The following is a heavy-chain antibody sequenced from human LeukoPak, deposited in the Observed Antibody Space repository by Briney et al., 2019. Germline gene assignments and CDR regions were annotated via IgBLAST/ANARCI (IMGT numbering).Heavy chain of an antibody. CDR3: ARHVTPDFWSRYYLGPYYYYGLDV. CDR1: GGSISSYY. J-gene: IGHJ6*02. CDR2: IYYSGST. Sequence: SETLSLTCTVSGGSISSYYWSWIRQPPGKGLEWIGYIYYSGSTNYNPSLKSRVTISVDTSKNQFSLKLSSVTAADTAVYYCARHVTPDFWSRYYLGPYYYYGLDVWGQGTTVTVSS. D-gene: IGHD3-3*01. V-gene: IGHV4-59*08.